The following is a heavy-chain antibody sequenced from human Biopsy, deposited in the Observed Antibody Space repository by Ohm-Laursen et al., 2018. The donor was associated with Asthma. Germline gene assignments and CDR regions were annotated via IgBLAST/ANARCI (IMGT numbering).Heavy chain of an antibody. CDR1: GFTFRSYA. CDR2: GGSYYDGGLK. V-gene: IGHV3-30-3*01. J-gene: IGHJ4*02. CDR3: ARDVMEWYLPAFDF. D-gene: IGHD3-3*01. Sequence: SLRLSRAASGFTFRSYAMHWVRQAPGKGLEWVAVGGSYYDGGLKYYADSVNGRFTVSRDDSKNTLYLQINSLRPDDTAVYYCARDVMEWYLPAFDFWGQGTLVTVSS.